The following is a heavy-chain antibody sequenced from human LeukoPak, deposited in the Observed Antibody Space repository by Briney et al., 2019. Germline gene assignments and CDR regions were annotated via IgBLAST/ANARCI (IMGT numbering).Heavy chain of an antibody. D-gene: IGHD6-19*01. Sequence: PGGSLRLSCAASGFTFSSYGMSWVRQAPGKGLEWVSAISGSGGSTYYADSVKGRFTISRDNSKNTLYLQMNSLRAEDTAVYYCAKGRLGIAVAGIDWFDPWGQGTLVTVSS. CDR1: GFTFSSYG. V-gene: IGHV3-23*01. J-gene: IGHJ5*02. CDR2: ISGSGGST. CDR3: AKGRLGIAVAGIDWFDP.